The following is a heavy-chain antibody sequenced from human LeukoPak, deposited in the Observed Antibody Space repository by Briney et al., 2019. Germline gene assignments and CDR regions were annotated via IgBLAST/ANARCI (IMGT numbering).Heavy chain of an antibody. D-gene: IGHD3-10*01. J-gene: IGHJ5*02. V-gene: IGHV4-59*01. CDR2: IYYSGST. CDR3: ARQAVRGFNWFDP. CDR1: GGSISSYY. Sequence: PSETLSLTCTVSGGSISSYYWSWIRQPPGKGLEWIGYIYYSGSTNYNPSLKSRVTISVDTSKNQFSLKLSSVTAADTAVYYCARQAVRGFNWFDPWGQGTLVTVSS.